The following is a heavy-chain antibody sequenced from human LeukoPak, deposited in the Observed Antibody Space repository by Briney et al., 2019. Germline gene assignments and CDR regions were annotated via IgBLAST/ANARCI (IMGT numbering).Heavy chain of an antibody. J-gene: IGHJ4*02. D-gene: IGHD6-13*01. CDR2: ITHSGST. CDR3: ARDIRIAANY. Sequence: SETLSLTCAVYGGSFSNYYWSWLRQSPGKGLEWIGEITHSGSTNYNPSLKSRVTISVDTSKNQFSLKLSSVTAADTAVYYCARDIRIAANYWGQGTLVTVSS. CDR1: GGSFSNYY. V-gene: IGHV4-34*01.